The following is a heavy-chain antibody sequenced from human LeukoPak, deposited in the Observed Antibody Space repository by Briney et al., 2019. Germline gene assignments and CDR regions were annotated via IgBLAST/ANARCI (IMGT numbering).Heavy chain of an antibody. CDR1: GYTFTSYD. CDR2: INVGNGDT. Sequence: ASVKVSCKASGYTFTSYDMHWVRQAPGQRLEWMGWINVGNGDTKYLQDFQGRVTISRDTSARTAYMELSSLRSEDMAVYYCARGSGLYQSPAGRGVFDYWGQGTLVTVSS. CDR3: ARGSGLYQSPAGRGVFDY. J-gene: IGHJ4*02. V-gene: IGHV1-3*03. D-gene: IGHD1-26*01.